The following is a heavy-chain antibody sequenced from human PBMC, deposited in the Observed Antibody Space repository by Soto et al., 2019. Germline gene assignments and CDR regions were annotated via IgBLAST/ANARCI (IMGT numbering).Heavy chain of an antibody. V-gene: IGHV1-18*01. J-gene: IGHJ4*02. D-gene: IGHD3-10*01. CDR1: GYTFSNYG. CDR3: ARSLGSGTGFDY. CDR2: ISGYNGDT. Sequence: QVQLVQSAAEVKKPGASVKVSCKASGYTFSNYGISWVRQAPGQGLEWTAWISGYNGDTKNAQSLQGRVTVTTDTSTSTSYMELRSLRSHDTAIYYCARSLGSGTGFDYWGQGTLVTVSS.